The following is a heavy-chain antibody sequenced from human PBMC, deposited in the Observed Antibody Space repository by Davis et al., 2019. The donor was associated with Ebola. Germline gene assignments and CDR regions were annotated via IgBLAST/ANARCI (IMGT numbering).Heavy chain of an antibody. D-gene: IGHD5-12*01. CDR1: GFTFSDYG. J-gene: IGHJ4*02. CDR3: ARGYNDNDYGGDY. Sequence: GESLKISCAASGFTFSDYGMHWVRQGPGKGLEWVAFVRYDGSKKHYADAVKGRFSISRDDSKNTLYLEMNNMIPEDTAVYYCARGYNDNDYGGDYWGQGTLVTVSS. V-gene: IGHV3-30*02. CDR2: VRYDGSKK.